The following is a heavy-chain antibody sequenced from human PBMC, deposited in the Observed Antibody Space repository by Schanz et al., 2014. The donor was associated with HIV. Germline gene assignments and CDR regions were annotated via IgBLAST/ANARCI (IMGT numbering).Heavy chain of an antibody. CDR2: ISYDGRNK. V-gene: IGHV3-30*18. CDR3: AKGLTIWLQPPFDY. D-gene: IGHD5-12*01. Sequence: QVQLVESGGGVVQPGRSLRLSCAASGFTFNSYGMHWVRQAPGKGLEWVSVISYDGRNKLYADSVKGRFTISRDNSKNTMYLKMNSLRVDDTAVYYCAKGLTIWLQPPFDYWGQGALVTVSS. CDR1: GFTFNSYG. J-gene: IGHJ4*02.